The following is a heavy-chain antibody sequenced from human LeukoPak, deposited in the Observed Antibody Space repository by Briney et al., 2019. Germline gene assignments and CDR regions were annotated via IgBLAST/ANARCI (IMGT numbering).Heavy chain of an antibody. J-gene: IGHJ6*02. D-gene: IGHD1-14*01. CDR1: GGSFSGYY. V-gene: IGHV4-34*01. CDR2: INHSGST. Sequence: SETLSLTCAVYGGSFSGYYWSWIRQPPGKGLEWIGEINHSGSTNYNPSLKSRVTISVDTSKNQFSLKLSSVTAADTAVYYCATPGTLRGRSYGMDVWGQGTTVTVSS. CDR3: ATPGTLRGRSYGMDV.